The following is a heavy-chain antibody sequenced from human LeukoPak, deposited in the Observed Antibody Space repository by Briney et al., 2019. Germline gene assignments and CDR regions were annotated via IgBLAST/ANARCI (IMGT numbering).Heavy chain of an antibody. J-gene: IGHJ4*02. D-gene: IGHD1-1*01. CDR3: AKGTGTAFDY. Sequence: GGSLRLSCEASGFTFGSYWMSWVRQAPGKGLEWVANIKEDGSEKYYVDSVKGRFTISRDNAQNSLYLQMNSLRAEDTAVYYCAKGTGTAFDYWGQGTLVTVSS. V-gene: IGHV3-7*01. CDR2: IKEDGSEK. CDR1: GFTFGSYW.